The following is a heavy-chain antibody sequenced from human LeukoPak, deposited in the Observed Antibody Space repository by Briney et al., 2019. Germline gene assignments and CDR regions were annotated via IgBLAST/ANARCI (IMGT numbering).Heavy chain of an antibody. CDR3: ARDQWNSWGGYYYGMDV. CDR1: GGTFSSYA. CDR2: IIPIFGTA. V-gene: IGHV1-69*01. J-gene: IGHJ6*02. D-gene: IGHD3-16*01. Sequence: ASVKVSCKASGGTFSSYAISWVRQAPGQGLEWMGGIIPIFGTANYAQKFQGRVTITADESTSTAYMELSSLRSEDTAVYYCARDQWNSWGGYYYGMDVWGQGTTVTVSS.